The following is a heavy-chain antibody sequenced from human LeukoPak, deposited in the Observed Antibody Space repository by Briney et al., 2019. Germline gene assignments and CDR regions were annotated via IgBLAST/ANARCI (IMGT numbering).Heavy chain of an antibody. J-gene: IGHJ4*02. V-gene: IGHV3-23*01. D-gene: IGHD6-13*01. CDR3: ARDWYDY. CDR1: GFIFSTYV. Sequence: GGSLRLSRAASGFIFSTYVMIWVRQAPGKGLEWVSLIGGSGDYTYYADSVKGRFTISRDNSKDTLYLQMNSLRPEDTAVYYCARDWYDYWGQGTLVTVSS. CDR2: IGGSGDYT.